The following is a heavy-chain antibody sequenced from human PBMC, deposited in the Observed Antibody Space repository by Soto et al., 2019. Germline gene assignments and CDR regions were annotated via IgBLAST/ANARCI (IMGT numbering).Heavy chain of an antibody. Sequence: GGSLRLSCAASGFILSSSAMSWVRQAPGKGLEWVSAISGSGTSTYYADSVKGRFTISGDSSKNTVYLQMNSLRAEDTAVFYCAKGPTIFGVVITFEYYYGMDVWGQGTTVTVSS. V-gene: IGHV3-23*01. CDR3: AKGPTIFGVVITFEYYYGMDV. D-gene: IGHD3-3*01. CDR2: ISGSGTST. CDR1: GFILSSSA. J-gene: IGHJ6*02.